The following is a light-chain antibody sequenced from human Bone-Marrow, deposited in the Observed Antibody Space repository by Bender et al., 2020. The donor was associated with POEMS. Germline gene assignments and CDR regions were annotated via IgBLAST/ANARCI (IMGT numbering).Light chain of an antibody. CDR3: QSYDNSLGGWV. J-gene: IGLJ3*02. CDR1: SSDIGGFIY. Sequence: QSALTQPASVSGSPGQSITISCTGTSSDIGGFIYVSWYQQHPGKVPKLIIYDVTYRPSEVSDRFSGSKSGNTASLTISGLQAEDEADYYCQSYDNSLGGWVFGGGTKLTVL. V-gene: IGLV2-14*03. CDR2: DVT.